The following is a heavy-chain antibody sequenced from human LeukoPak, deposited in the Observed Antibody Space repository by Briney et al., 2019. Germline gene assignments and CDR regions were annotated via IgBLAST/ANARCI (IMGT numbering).Heavy chain of an antibody. D-gene: IGHD3-3*01. V-gene: IGHV3-30-3*01. CDR1: GFTFSSYA. CDR2: ISYDGSNK. J-gene: IGHJ6*03. CDR3: AREGITIFGVVYYYYYMDV. Sequence: GGSLRLSCAASGFTFSSYAMHWVRQAPGKGLEWVAVISYDGSNKYYADSVKGRFTISRDNSKNTLYLQMNSLRAEDTAVYYCAREGITIFGVVYYYYYMDVWGKGTTVTVSS.